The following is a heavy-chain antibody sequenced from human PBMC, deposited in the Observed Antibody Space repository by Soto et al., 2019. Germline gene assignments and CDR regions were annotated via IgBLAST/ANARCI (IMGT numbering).Heavy chain of an antibody. J-gene: IGHJ6*02. Sequence: GGSLRLSCAASGFTYSNYAMTWVRQAPGKGLEWVSAISARGGSTYYADSVKGRFTTSRDNSKNTLYLQMNSLRAEDTAVYYCAKGVDYYDSSGYYSYYYNGMDVWGQGSTVTVSS. CDR1: GFTYSNYA. D-gene: IGHD3-22*01. CDR2: ISARGGST. V-gene: IGHV3-23*01. CDR3: AKGVDYYDSSGYYSYYYNGMDV.